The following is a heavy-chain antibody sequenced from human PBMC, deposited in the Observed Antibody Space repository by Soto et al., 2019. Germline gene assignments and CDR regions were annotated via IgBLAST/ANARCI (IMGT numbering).Heavy chain of an antibody. V-gene: IGHV4-59*11. CDR1: GGSISSHY. J-gene: IGHJ4*02. CDR3: ARGRLLWFGEFHFDY. Sequence: PSETLSLTCTVSGGSISSHYWSWIRQPPGKGLEWIGYIYYRGSTNYNPSLKSRVTMSVDTSKNQFSLKLSSVTAADTAVYYCARGRLLWFGEFHFDYWGQGTLVTVS. CDR2: IYYRGST. D-gene: IGHD3-10*01.